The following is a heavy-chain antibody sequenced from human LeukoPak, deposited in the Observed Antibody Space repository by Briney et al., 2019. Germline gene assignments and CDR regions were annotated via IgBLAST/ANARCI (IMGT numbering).Heavy chain of an antibody. CDR1: GYTFTSYG. J-gene: IGHJ6*02. CDR3: ARPIRDYYYYGMDV. V-gene: IGHV1-18*01. CDR2: ISAYNGNT. Sequence: ASVKISCKASGYTFTSYGISWVRQAPGQGLEWMGWISAYNGNTNYAQKLQGRVTMTTDTSTSTAYMELRSLRSDDTAVYYCARPIRDYYYYGMDVWGQGTTVTVSS.